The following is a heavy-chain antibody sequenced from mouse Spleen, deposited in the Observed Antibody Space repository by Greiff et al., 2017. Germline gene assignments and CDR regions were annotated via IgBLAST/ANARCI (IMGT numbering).Heavy chain of an antibody. V-gene: IGHV1-69*01. CDR2: IDPSDSYT. Sequence: QVQLQQPGAELVMPGASVKLSCKASGYTFTSYWMHWVKQRPGQGLEWIGEIDPSDSYTNYNQKFKGKATLTVDKSSSTAYMRLSSLTSEDSAVYYCAIYGSSRYYYAMDYWGQGTSVTVSS. J-gene: IGHJ4*01. CDR3: AIYGSSRYYYAMDY. D-gene: IGHD1-1*01. CDR1: GYTFTSYW.